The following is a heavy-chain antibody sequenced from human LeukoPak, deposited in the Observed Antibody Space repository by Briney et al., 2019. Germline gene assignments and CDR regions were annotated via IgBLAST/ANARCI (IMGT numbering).Heavy chain of an antibody. CDR2: ISSSGSTI. V-gene: IGHV3-48*03. CDR3: AKGRSAAMIEAAFDY. Sequence: GGSLRLSCAASGFTFSSYEMNWVRQAPGKGLEWVSYISSSGSTIYYADSVKGRFTISKDNSKNTLNLQMNSLRAEDTAVEYCAKGRSAAMIEAAFDYWGQGTLVTVSS. D-gene: IGHD3-22*01. CDR1: GFTFSSYE. J-gene: IGHJ4*02.